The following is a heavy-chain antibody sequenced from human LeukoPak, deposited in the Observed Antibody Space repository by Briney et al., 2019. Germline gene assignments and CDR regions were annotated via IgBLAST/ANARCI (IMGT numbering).Heavy chain of an antibody. Sequence: GGCLRLSSTASGFTFSNYWMSWVRQAPGKGLEWVANIKQDGSEKYYVDSVKGRFTVSRDNAKNSLYLQMNTLRAEDTAVYYCARERYFFNYWGQGSLVTVSS. J-gene: IGHJ4*02. CDR2: IKQDGSEK. CDR3: ARERYFFNY. V-gene: IGHV3-7*01. D-gene: IGHD3-9*01. CDR1: GFTFSNYW.